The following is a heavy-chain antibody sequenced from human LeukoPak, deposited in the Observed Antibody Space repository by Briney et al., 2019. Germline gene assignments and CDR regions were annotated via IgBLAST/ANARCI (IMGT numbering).Heavy chain of an antibody. V-gene: IGHV3-74*01. CDR2: MKTDVTYT. CDR1: GITLRNYW. D-gene: IGHD2-21*01. Sequence: PGGSLRLSXTASGITLRNYWIQWVRQLPGKEPVWVSGMKTDVTYTFYADSVRGRFTISRDNAKKTVSLQMNSLRAEDTAVYYSAKDCGGDCFSRKYFQHWGQGTLVTVSS. J-gene: IGHJ1*01. CDR3: AKDCGGDCFSRKYFQH.